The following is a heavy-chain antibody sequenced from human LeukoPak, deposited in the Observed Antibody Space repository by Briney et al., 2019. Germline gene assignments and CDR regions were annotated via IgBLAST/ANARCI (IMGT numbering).Heavy chain of an antibody. CDR1: GFTVSSNY. J-gene: IGHJ6*04. D-gene: IGHD3-3*01. Sequence: GGSLRLSCAASGFTVSSNYMSWVRQAPGKGLEWVSVIYSGGSTYYADSVKGRFTISRDSSKNTLYLQMNSLRAEDTAVYYCARDEFWSGYYTLGGVWGKGTTVTVSS. V-gene: IGHV3-66*02. CDR2: IYSGGST. CDR3: ARDEFWSGYYTLGGV.